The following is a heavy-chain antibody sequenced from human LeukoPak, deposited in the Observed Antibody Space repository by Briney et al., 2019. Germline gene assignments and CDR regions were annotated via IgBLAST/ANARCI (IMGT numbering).Heavy chain of an antibody. CDR3: ARVPGNYGDLGLDI. V-gene: IGHV1-46*01. J-gene: IGHJ3*02. CDR2: INPLSGKT. Sequence: ASVKVSCKASGYTFTSYYMHWVRQAPGQGLEWMGMINPLSGKTTYTQKFQDRVTMTRDTSTSTVYMELSSLRSDDTAVYYCARVPGNYGDLGLDIWGQGTTVTVSS. D-gene: IGHD4-17*01. CDR1: GYTFTSYY.